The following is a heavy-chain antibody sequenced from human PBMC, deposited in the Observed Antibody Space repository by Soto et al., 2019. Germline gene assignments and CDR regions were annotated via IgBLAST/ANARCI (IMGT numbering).Heavy chain of an antibody. CDR3: ARRTPGGSETYYNSWFEP. V-gene: IGHV4-34*01. CDR2: ISHGGTT. Sequence: QVQLQQWGAGLLKPSETLSLTCAVYGGSFSGYSWTWIRQPPGRGLEWIGEISHGGTTNYNPSLKSRVTISVDTSKNQFSLKLSSVTAADTAVYYCARRTPGGSETYYNSWFEPWGQGTLVTVSS. D-gene: IGHD3-10*01. J-gene: IGHJ5*02. CDR1: GGSFSGYS.